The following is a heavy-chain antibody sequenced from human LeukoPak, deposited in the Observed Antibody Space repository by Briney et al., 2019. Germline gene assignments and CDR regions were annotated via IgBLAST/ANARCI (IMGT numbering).Heavy chain of an antibody. J-gene: IGHJ4*02. D-gene: IGHD6-6*01. CDR1: GFIFSSYN. Sequence: GGSLRLSCAASGFIFSSYNMNWVRQAPGKGLEWVSSISSSSTYIYYVDSVKGRFTISRDNAKNSLYLQMNSLRAEDTAMYYCARDGYSSSFFDFWGQGTLVTVSS. V-gene: IGHV3-21*01. CDR2: ISSSSTYI. CDR3: ARDGYSSSFFDF.